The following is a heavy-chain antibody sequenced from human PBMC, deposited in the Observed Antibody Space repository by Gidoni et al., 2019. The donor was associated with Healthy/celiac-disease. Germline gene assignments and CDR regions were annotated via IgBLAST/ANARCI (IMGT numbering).Heavy chain of an antibody. D-gene: IGHD1-26*01. CDR3: ARDIVVGASPPRWFDP. V-gene: IGHV3-21*01. J-gene: IGHJ5*02. Sequence: EVQLVESGGGLVKPGGSLRLSCAASGFTSSSYSMNWVRQAPGKGLEWVSSISSSSSYIYYADSVKGRFTISRDNAKNSLYLQMNSLRAEDTAVYYCARDIVVGASPPRWFDPWGQGTLVTVSS. CDR2: ISSSSSYI. CDR1: GFTSSSYS.